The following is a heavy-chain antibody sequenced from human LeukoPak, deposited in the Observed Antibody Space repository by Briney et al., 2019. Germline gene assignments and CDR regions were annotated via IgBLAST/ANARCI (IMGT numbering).Heavy chain of an antibody. Sequence: PGGSLRLSCAASGFTFSSYWMHWVRQAPGKGLVWVSRINSDGSSTSYADSVKGRFTISRDNSKNTLYLQMNSLRAEDTAVYYCAKDQRYFDWLLSSYFDYWGQGTLVTVSS. J-gene: IGHJ4*02. D-gene: IGHD3-9*01. CDR2: INSDGSST. CDR1: GFTFSSYW. V-gene: IGHV3-74*01. CDR3: AKDQRYFDWLLSSYFDY.